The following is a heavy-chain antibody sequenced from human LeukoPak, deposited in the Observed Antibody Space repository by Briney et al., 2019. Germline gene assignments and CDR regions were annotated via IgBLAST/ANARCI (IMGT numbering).Heavy chain of an antibody. CDR2: ISYDGSNK. CDR3: ARLVAGGY. V-gene: IGHV3-30-3*01. Sequence: PGGSLRLSCAASGFTFSSYAMHWVRQAPGKGLEWVAVISYDGSNKYYADSVKGRFTISRDNSKNTLYLQMNSLRAEDTAVYYCARLVAGGYWGQGTLVTVSS. CDR1: GFTFSSYA. D-gene: IGHD6-19*01. J-gene: IGHJ4*02.